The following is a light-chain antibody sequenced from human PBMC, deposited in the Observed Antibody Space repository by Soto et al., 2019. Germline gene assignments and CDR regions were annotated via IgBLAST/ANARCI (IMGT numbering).Light chain of an antibody. CDR1: SSDVGGYNY. J-gene: IGLJ2*01. CDR2: DVS. V-gene: IGLV2-11*01. Sequence: QSALTQPRSVSGSPGQSVTISCTGTSSDVGGYNYVSWYQQHPGKAPKLIIYDVSKRPSGVPGRFSGSKSDNTASLTISGLQAEDEADYYCCSYAGSYTLVFGGGTKLTVL. CDR3: CSYAGSYTLV.